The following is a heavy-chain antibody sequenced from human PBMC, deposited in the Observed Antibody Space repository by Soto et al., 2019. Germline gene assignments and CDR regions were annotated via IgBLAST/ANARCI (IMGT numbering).Heavy chain of an antibody. CDR3: ATLPGIAAAGTYYYYGMDV. V-gene: IGHV4-34*01. CDR2: INHSGST. J-gene: IGHJ6*02. CDR1: GGSFSGYY. D-gene: IGHD6-13*01. Sequence: QVQLQQWGAGLLKPSETLSLTCAVYGGSFSGYYWSWIRQPPGKGLEWIGEINHSGSTNYNPSLKRRVTISVDTSKTQFSLKLSSVTAADTAVYYCATLPGIAAAGTYYYYGMDVWGQGTTVTVSS.